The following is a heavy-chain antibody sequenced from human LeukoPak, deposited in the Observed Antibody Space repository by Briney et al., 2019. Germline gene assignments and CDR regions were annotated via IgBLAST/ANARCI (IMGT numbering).Heavy chain of an antibody. CDR1: GFTFSGSA. V-gene: IGHV3-73*01. CDR2: IRSKANSYAT. Sequence: GGSLRLSCAASGFTFSGSAMHWVRQASGKGLEWVGRIRSKANSYATAYAASVKGRFTISRDDSKNTAYLQMNSLKTEDTAVYYCTRPYGGNSGVINWFDPWGQGTLVTVSS. J-gene: IGHJ5*02. CDR3: TRPYGGNSGVINWFDP. D-gene: IGHD4-23*01.